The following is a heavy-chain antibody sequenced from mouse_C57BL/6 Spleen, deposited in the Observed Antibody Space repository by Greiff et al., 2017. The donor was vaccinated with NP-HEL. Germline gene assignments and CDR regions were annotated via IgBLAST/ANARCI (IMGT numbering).Heavy chain of an antibody. J-gene: IGHJ1*03. CDR1: GYAFSSYW. CDR3: ASGYYDYERARDWYFDV. Sequence: QVQLQQSGAELVKPGASVKISCTASGYAFSSYWMNWVKQRPGKGLEWIGQIYPGDGDTNYNGKFKGKATLTADKSSRTAYMQLSSLTSEDSAVYFCASGYYDYERARDWYFDVWGTGTTVTVSS. V-gene: IGHV1-80*01. D-gene: IGHD2-4*01. CDR2: IYPGDGDT.